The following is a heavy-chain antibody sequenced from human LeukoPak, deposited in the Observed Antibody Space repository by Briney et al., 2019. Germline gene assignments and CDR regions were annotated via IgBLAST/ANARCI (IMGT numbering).Heavy chain of an antibody. CDR3: AKGHPAGYSSGWYDACDI. J-gene: IGHJ3*02. CDR2: ISGSCGST. V-gene: IGHV3-23*01. D-gene: IGHD6-19*01. CDR1: GFTFSCYA. Sequence: GGSLRLSCAASGFTFSCYAIGWVRQAPAKGLDWVSVISGSCGSTYYEDSVKGRLTIYRENSKNTLYLQMNSLRAEDTAVYYCAKGHPAGYSSGWYDACDIWGQGTMVTVSS.